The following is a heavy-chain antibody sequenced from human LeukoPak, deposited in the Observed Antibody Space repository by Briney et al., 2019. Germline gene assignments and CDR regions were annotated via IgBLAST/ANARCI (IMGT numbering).Heavy chain of an antibody. CDR2: IYGGGST. V-gene: IGHV3-53*01. CDR1: GFTVSGSS. Sequence: GGSLRLSCAASGFTVSGSSMSWVRQAPGKGLEWVSVIYGGGSTFYADSVKGRFPISRDNSKNTLYLQMNSLRVEDTAVYYCARDKEGMNDYWGQGTLVTVSS. J-gene: IGHJ4*02. CDR3: ARDKEGMNDY.